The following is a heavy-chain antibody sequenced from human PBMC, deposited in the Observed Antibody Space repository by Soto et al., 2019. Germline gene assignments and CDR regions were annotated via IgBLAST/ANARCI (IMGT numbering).Heavy chain of an antibody. CDR1: GFTFSSYA. Sequence: GGSLRLSCAASGFTFSSYAMHWVRQAPGKGLEWVAVISYDGSNKYYADSVKGRFTISRDNSKNTLYLQMNSLRAEDTAVYYCARDLVSSSGTIDDWGQGTLVTVSS. CDR3: ARDLVSSSGTIDD. CDR2: ISYDGSNK. J-gene: IGHJ4*02. V-gene: IGHV3-30-3*01. D-gene: IGHD6-6*01.